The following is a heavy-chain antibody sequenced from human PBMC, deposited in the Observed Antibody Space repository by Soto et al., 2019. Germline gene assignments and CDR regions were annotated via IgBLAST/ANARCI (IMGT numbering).Heavy chain of an antibody. Sequence: EVQLLESGGGLVQPGGSLRISCAASGFTWNNYAMTWVRQAPGKGLEWVSAISGGGDTTSYADSVKGRFTVSRDGSKNTLYLQMSSLRAEDTALYYCAKGRGGSGSLTPRVDFWGQGTLVTVSS. CDR3: AKGRGGSGSLTPRVDF. J-gene: IGHJ4*02. CDR1: GFTWNNYA. CDR2: ISGGGDTT. V-gene: IGHV3-23*01. D-gene: IGHD3-10*01.